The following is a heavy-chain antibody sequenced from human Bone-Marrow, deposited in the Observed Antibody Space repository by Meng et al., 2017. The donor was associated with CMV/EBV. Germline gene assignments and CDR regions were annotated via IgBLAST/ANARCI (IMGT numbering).Heavy chain of an antibody. CDR1: GYTFTSYD. CDR2: MNPNSGNT. CDR3: ARTSRLAVAGTKYYFDY. Sequence: ASVKVSCKASGYTFTSYDINWVRQATGQGLEWMGWMNPNSGNTGYAQKFQGRVTMTTDTSTSTAYMELRSLRSDDTAVYYCARTSRLAVAGTKYYFDYWGQGTLVTVSS. J-gene: IGHJ4*02. D-gene: IGHD6-19*01. V-gene: IGHV1-8*01.